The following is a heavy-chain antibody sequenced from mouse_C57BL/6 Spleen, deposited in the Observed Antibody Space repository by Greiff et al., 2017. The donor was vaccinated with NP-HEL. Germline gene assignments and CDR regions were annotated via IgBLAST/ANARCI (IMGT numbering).Heavy chain of an antibody. D-gene: IGHD1-1*01. V-gene: IGHV1-55*01. J-gene: IGHJ3*01. CDR2: IYPGSGST. Sequence: VQLQQPGAELVKPGASVKMSCKASGYTFTSYWITWVKQRPGQGLEWIGDIYPGSGSTNYNEKFKSKATLTVDTSSSTAYMQLSSLTSEDSAVYYCARRRGSSSAWFAYWGQGTLVTVSA. CDR1: GYTFTSYW. CDR3: ARRRGSSSAWFAY.